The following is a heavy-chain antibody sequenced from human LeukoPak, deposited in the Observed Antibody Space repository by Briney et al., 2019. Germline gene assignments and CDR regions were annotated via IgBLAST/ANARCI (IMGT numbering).Heavy chain of an antibody. CDR1: GGSISSGVYY. V-gene: IGHV4-31*03. CDR2: IYYSGST. CDR3: ARGDTAMVIVSFDY. J-gene: IGHJ4*02. D-gene: IGHD5-18*01. Sequence: SETLSLTCTVSGGSISSGVYYWSWIRQHPGKGLEWIGYIYYSGSTYYNPSLKSRVTISVDTSKNQFPLKLSSVTAADTAVYYCARGDTAMVIVSFDYWGQGTLVTVSS.